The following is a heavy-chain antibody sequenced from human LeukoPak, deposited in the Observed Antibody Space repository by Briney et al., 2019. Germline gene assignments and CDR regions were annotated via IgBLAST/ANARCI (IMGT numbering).Heavy chain of an antibody. CDR2: IKSKTDGGTT. D-gene: IGHD1-26*01. CDR1: GFTFSNAW. J-gene: IGHJ5*02. CDR3: TTLVGARGGWFDP. Sequence: PGGSLRLSCAASGFTFSNAWMSWVRQAPGKGLEWVGRIKSKTDGGTTDYAAPVKGRFTISRDDSKNTLYLQMNGLKTEDTAVYYCTTLVGARGGWFDPWGQGTLVTVSS. V-gene: IGHV3-15*01.